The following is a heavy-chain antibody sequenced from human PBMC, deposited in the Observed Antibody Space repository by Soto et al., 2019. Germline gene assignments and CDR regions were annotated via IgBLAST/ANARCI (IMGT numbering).Heavy chain of an antibody. CDR2: ISNNGINK. CDR1: GFTISSYT. CDR3: AREWSISVGAPGY. V-gene: IGHV3-30-3*01. D-gene: IGHD6-19*01. J-gene: IGHJ4*02. Sequence: QVQLAESGGGVVQPGRSLRLSCAASGFTISSYTMYWVREGPGKGLEWVAGISNNGINKDYADSVKGRFIVSRDNSKNTLNLQINSLRRDDSAIYYCAREWSISVGAPGYWGQGTLVTVSS.